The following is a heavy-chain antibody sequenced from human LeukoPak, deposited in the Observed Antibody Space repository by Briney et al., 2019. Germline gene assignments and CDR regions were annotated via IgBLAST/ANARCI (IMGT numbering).Heavy chain of an antibody. V-gene: IGHV3-23*01. CDR1: GFTFTNYA. D-gene: IGHD6-19*01. CDR3: AKGSYSSGWYESDY. CDR2: ISGSGTRT. Sequence: GGSLRLSCAASGFTFTNYAMSWVRQAPGKGLEWVSAISGSGTRTYYADSVKGRFTISRDNSKNTLYLQMNSPRAEDTAVYYCAKGSYSSGWYESDYWGQGTLVTVSS. J-gene: IGHJ4*02.